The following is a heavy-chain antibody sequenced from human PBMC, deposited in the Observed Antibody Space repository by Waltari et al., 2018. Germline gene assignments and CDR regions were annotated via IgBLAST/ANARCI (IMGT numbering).Heavy chain of an antibody. V-gene: IGHV1-2*02. CDR1: GYTFTGYY. CDR2: INRNRGGT. Sequence: QVQLVQSGAEVKKPGASVKVSCKASGYTFTGYYMHWVRQAPGQGLEWMGWINRNRGGTNFAQKLQGRVTMTRDTSISTAYMELSRLRSDDTAVYYCAVKGIAAPRFGYWGQGTLVTVSS. CDR3: AVKGIAAPRFGY. J-gene: IGHJ4*02. D-gene: IGHD6-13*01.